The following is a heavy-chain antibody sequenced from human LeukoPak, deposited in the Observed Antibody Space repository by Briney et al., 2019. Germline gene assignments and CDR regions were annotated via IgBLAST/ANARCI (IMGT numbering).Heavy chain of an antibody. J-gene: IGHJ4*02. CDR2: IYYSGST. D-gene: IGHD1-26*01. CDR1: SGSISSSSYY. CDR3: ARHWELLGPGY. Sequence: SETLSLTCTVSSGSISSSSYYWGWIRQPPGNGLEWIGSIYYSGSTYYNPSLKSRVTISVDTSKNQFSLKLSSVTAADSDVYYCARHWELLGPGYWGQGTLVTVSS. V-gene: IGHV4-39*01.